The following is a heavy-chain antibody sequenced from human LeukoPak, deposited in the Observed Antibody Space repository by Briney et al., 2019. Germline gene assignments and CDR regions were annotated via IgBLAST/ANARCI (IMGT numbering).Heavy chain of an antibody. CDR1: RFTLSTFD. Sequence: KAGGSLRLSCAASRFTLSTFDINWVRQAPGKGLEWVSSISTSSRYIYYRDSVKGRFTISRDDAKNSLYLQMNSLTVEDTAFYYCARSDCSGSTCYLRHSWFDPWGQGTLVTVSS. J-gene: IGHJ5*02. V-gene: IGHV3-21*06. CDR2: ISTSSRYI. D-gene: IGHD2-2*01. CDR3: ARSDCSGSTCYLRHSWFDP.